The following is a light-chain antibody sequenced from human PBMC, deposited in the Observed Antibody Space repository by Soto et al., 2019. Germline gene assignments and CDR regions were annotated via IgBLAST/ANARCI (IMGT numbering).Light chain of an antibody. CDR2: AAS. CDR3: QQYGSSPLT. Sequence: EIVLTQSPGTLSLSPGERATLSCRASQTISSNYLAWYQQKPGQAPRLLINAASSRATGIPDRFGGSGSGTDFTLTISKLEPEDFAVYHCQQYGSSPLTFGGGTKGEIK. J-gene: IGKJ4*01. CDR1: QTISSNY. V-gene: IGKV3-20*01.